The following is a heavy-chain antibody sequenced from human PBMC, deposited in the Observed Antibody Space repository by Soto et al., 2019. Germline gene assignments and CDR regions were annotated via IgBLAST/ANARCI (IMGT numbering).Heavy chain of an antibody. V-gene: IGHV6-1*01. Sequence: SPTLSLTCAISGDRVSSNSAAWNWIRQSPSRGLEWLGRTYYRSKWYNDYAVSVKSRITINPDTSKNQFSLQLNSVTPEDTAVYYCARQAGESTSTIIRPFDYWGQGTLVTVSS. J-gene: IGHJ4*02. CDR2: TYYRSKWYN. CDR3: ARQAGESTSTIIRPFDY. D-gene: IGHD5-12*01. CDR1: GDRVSSNSAA.